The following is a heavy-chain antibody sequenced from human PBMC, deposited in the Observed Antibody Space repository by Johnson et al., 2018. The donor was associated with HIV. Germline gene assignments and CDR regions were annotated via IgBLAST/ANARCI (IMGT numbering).Heavy chain of an antibody. CDR2: ISYDGSNK. J-gene: IGHJ3*02. V-gene: IGHV3-30*04. Sequence: QEQLVESGGGVVRPGGSLRLSCAASGFTFSSYAMHWVRQAPGKGLEWVAVISYDGSNKYYADSVKGRFTISRDNSKNTLYLQMNSLRAEETAVYYCAKVRYRWATFDDSFDMWGQGTMVTVAS. CDR3: AKVRYRWATFDDSFDM. CDR1: GFTFSSYA. D-gene: IGHD5-24*01.